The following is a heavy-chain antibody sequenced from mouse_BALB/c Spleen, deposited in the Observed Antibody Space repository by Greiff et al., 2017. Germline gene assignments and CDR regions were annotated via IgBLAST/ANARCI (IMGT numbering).Heavy chain of an antibody. Sequence: VKLQESGPGLVAPSQSLSITCTVSGFSLTSYGVHWVRQPPGKGLEWLGVIWAGGSTNYNSALMSRLSISKDNSKSQVFLKMNSLQTDDTAMYYCARDRGNYLFAYWGQGTLVTVSA. CDR2: IWAGGST. J-gene: IGHJ3*01. CDR3: ARDRGNYLFAY. V-gene: IGHV2-9*02. D-gene: IGHD2-1*01. CDR1: GFSLTSYG.